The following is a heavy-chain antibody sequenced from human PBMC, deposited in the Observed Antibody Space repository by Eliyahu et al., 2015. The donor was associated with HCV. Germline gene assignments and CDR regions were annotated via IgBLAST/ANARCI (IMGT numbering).Heavy chain of an antibody. CDR2: ISWNSGSI. V-gene: IGHV3-9*01. D-gene: IGHD3-9*01. J-gene: IGHJ4*02. CDR1: GFTFXDYA. CDR3: AKEGESGFWNYDILTGYPDYYFDY. Sequence: EVQLVESGGGLVQPGRSLRLSCAASGFTFXDYAMPWVRQAPGKGLEWVSGISWNSGSIGYADSVKGRFTISRDNAKNSLYLQMNSLRAEDTALYYCAKEGESGFWNYDILTGYPDYYFDYWGQGTLVTVSS.